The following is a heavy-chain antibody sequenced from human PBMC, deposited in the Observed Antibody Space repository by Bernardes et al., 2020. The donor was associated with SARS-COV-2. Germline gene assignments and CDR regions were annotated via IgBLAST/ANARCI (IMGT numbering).Heavy chain of an antibody. CDR1: GFTFSNAW. V-gene: IGHV3-15*01. CDR3: TTDRGWDASYYYYGMDV. CDR2: IKSKTDGGTT. Sequence: GSLRLSCAASGFTFSNAWMSWVRQAPGKGLEWVGRIKSKTDGGTTDYAAPVKGRFTISRDDSKNTLYLQMNSLKTEDTAVYYCTTDRGWDASYYYYGMDVWGQGTTVTVSS. D-gene: IGHD1-26*01. J-gene: IGHJ6*02.